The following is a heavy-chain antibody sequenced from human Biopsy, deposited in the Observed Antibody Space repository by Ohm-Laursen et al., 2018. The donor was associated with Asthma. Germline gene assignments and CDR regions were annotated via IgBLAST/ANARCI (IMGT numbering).Heavy chain of an antibody. CDR2: IYYSGTT. V-gene: IGHV4-59*04. Sequence: TLSLTCTVSGVSIRSYYWTWIRQPPGQGLEWIGSIYYSGTTYYNPSLESRVTVSANTSKNQFSLKLTCVTAADTAVYYCVRGSSSWHHGPFHYYYGLDVWGQGTLVTVSS. CDR3: VRGSSSWHHGPFHYYYGLDV. J-gene: IGHJ6*02. CDR1: GVSIRSYY. D-gene: IGHD6-13*01.